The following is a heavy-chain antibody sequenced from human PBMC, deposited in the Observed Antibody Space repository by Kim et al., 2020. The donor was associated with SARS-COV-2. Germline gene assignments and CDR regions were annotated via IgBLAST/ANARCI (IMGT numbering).Heavy chain of an antibody. J-gene: IGHJ3*02. CDR3: GRDPNGDYIGAFDM. D-gene: IGHD4-17*01. Sequence: GGSLRLSCATSGLTFSRYAMTWVRQAPGRGLEWVSSIHGGGGGASYADSVKGRFTVSRDNSKNTLYLQMNSLGVEDTALYFCGRDPNGDYIGAFDMWGRGTMVTVSS. CDR1: GLTFSRYA. V-gene: IGHV3-23*01. CDR2: IHGGGGGA.